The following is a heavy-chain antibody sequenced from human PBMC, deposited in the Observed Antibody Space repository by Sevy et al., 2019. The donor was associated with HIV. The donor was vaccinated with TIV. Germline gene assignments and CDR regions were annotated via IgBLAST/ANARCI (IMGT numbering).Heavy chain of an antibody. CDR1: EFTFISDA. Sequence: EGSLRLSCAASEFTFISDAMSWVRQAPGKELEWVSAIAGSGGTTYYADSVRGRFTISRDNSNNTLYLQMTSLGAEDTAVYYCAKASLEWLSALDNWGQGTLVTVSS. D-gene: IGHD3-3*01. V-gene: IGHV3-23*01. J-gene: IGHJ4*02. CDR3: AKASLEWLSALDN. CDR2: IAGSGGTT.